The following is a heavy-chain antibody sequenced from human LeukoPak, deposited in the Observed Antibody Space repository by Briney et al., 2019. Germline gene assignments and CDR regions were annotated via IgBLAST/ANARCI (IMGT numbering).Heavy chain of an antibody. Sequence: GGSLRLSCAASGFTFEDYAMHWVRQAPGKGLEWVSGISWNSGSIGYADSAKGRFTISRDNAKNSLYLQMNNLRPEDTALYYCAKGRYTSLVLPDATWGQGTLVTVSS. CDR1: GFTFEDYA. CDR2: ISWNSGSI. CDR3: AKGRYTSLVLPDAT. J-gene: IGHJ4*02. D-gene: IGHD2-2*01. V-gene: IGHV3-9*01.